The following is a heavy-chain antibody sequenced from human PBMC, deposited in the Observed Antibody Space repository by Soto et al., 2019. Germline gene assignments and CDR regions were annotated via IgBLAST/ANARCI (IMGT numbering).Heavy chain of an antibody. V-gene: IGHV3-48*01. CDR2: ISSSSSTI. D-gene: IGHD3-3*01. J-gene: IGHJ6*03. CDR1: GFTFSSYS. CDR3: ARDFWSGYHPTDYYYYMDV. Sequence: GGSLRLSCAASGFTFSSYSMNWVRQAPGKGLEWVSYISSSSSTIYYADSVKGRFTISRDNAKNSLYLQMNSLRAEDTAVYYCARDFWSGYHPTDYYYYMDVWGKGTTVTVSS.